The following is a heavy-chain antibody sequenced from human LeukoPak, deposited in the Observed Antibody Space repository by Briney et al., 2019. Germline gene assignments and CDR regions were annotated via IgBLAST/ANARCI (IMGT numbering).Heavy chain of an antibody. J-gene: IGHJ3*02. CDR2: IKQDESEK. Sequence: GGSLRLSCAASGFTFYSFWMTWVRQAPGEGLEWVANIKQDESEKYYVESVKGRFTISRDNAKNSLYLQMNSLRAEGTAVYYCARVGVWTYYYDSSASSDAFDIWGQGTMVTVSS. CDR3: ARVGVWTYYYDSSASSDAFDI. CDR1: GFTFYSFW. D-gene: IGHD3-22*01. V-gene: IGHV3-7*01.